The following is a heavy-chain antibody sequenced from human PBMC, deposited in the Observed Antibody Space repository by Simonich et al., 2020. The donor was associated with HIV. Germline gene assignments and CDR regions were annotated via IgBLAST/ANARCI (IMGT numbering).Heavy chain of an antibody. CDR2: INHSGST. J-gene: IGHJ4*02. CDR3: AREKGSSYDY. CDR1: GGSFSGYY. D-gene: IGHD6-13*01. Sequence: QVQLQQWGAGLLKPSETLSLTCAVNGGSFSGYYWSWIRQPPGKGLEWIGEINHSGSTNYNPTLKSRVTISVDTSKNQFSLKLTSVTAADTAVYYCAREKGSSYDYWGQGTLVTVSS. V-gene: IGHV4-34*01.